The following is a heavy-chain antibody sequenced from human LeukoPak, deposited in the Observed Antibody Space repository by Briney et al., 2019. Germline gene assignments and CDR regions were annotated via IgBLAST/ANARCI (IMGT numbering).Heavy chain of an antibody. CDR3: AKGRVTPGDP. D-gene: IGHD5/OR15-5a*01. V-gene: IGHV3-23*01. CDR1: GFTFSNYA. Sequence: GGPLRLSCAASGFTFSNYAMSWVRQAPGKGLEWVSAVTSSGGSTYYADSVKGRFTISRDKSKNTLYLQMNSLRAEDTAVYYCAKGRVTPGDPWGQGTLVTVSS. CDR2: VTSSGGST. J-gene: IGHJ5*02.